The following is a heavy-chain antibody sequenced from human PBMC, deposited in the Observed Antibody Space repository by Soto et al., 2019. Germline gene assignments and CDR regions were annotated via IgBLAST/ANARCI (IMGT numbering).Heavy chain of an antibody. D-gene: IGHD3-3*01. CDR3: ARGIPYDFWSGYYTAQYYFDY. Sequence: PSETLSLTCTVSGGSISSSSYCWGWIRQPPGKGLEWIGYIYHSGSTYYNPSLKSRVTISVDRSKNQFSLKLSSVTAADTAVYYCARGIPYDFWSGYYTAQYYFDYWGQGTLVTVSS. V-gene: IGHV4-39*07. CDR2: IYHSGST. CDR1: GGSISSSSYC. J-gene: IGHJ4*02.